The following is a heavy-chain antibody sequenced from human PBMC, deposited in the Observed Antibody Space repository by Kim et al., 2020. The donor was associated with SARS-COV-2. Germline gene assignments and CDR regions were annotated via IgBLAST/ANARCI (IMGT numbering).Heavy chain of an antibody. V-gene: IGHV3-7*01. J-gene: IGHJ4*02. CDR2: DGREK. CDR3: GRDYSD. D-gene: IGHD6-13*01. Sequence: DGREKYYVDTVKGRLPISRDNAKNSLFLQMKSLRAEDAAVYYCGRDYSDWGQGTLVTVSS.